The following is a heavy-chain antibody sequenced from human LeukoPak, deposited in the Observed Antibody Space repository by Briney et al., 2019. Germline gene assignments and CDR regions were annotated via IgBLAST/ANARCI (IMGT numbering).Heavy chain of an antibody. CDR2: IYSGGST. Sequence: GASLRLSCAASGFTVSSNYMSWVRQAPGKGLEWVSVIYSGGSTYYADSVKGRFTISRDNSKNTLYLQMNSLRAEDTAVYYCARVTTVTNWFDPWGQGTLVTVSS. CDR1: GFTVSSNY. CDR3: ARVTTVTNWFDP. D-gene: IGHD4-17*01. J-gene: IGHJ5*02. V-gene: IGHV3-53*01.